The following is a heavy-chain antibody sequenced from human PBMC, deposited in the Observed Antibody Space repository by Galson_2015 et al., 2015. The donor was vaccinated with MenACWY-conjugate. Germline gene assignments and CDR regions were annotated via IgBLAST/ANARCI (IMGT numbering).Heavy chain of an antibody. CDR2: DKQAGGEE. D-gene: IGHD2-2*01. CDR3: ARDLGFYCSRNDCYSPY. V-gene: IGHV3-7*03. J-gene: IGHJ4*02. CDR1: EFIFNNYW. Sequence: ALRLSYRACEFIFNNYWQSCGRQGRANGPEWEAKDKQAGGEEYYVDSVRGRFTISRDKAKNSLYLQMNSLRAEDTAVYYCARDLGFYCSRNDCYSPYWGQGTLVTVSS.